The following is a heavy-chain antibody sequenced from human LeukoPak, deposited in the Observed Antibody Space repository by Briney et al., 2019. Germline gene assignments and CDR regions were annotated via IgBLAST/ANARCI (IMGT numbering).Heavy chain of an antibody. CDR1: GFTFSSYE. Sequence: GGSLRLSCAASGFTFSSYEMNWVRQAPGKGLEWVSYISSSGSTIYYADSVKGRLTISRDNAKNSLYLQMNSLRAEDTAVYYCAKDDAWLRFGEWSQGTLVTVSS. CDR3: AKDDAWLRFGE. V-gene: IGHV3-48*03. CDR2: ISSSGSTI. J-gene: IGHJ4*02. D-gene: IGHD3-10*01.